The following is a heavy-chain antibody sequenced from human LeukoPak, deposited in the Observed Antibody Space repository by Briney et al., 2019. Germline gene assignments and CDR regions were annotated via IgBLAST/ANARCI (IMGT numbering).Heavy chain of an antibody. CDR1: GFTFSSFV. Sequence: GGSLRLSCAASGFTFSSFVMSWVRQAPGKGLEWVSAITAGGGGTYYADSVKGRFTISRDNSKNTLSLQMNSLRAEDTGIYYCARAIRLWGQGTLVTVSS. CDR3: ARAIRL. J-gene: IGHJ4*02. V-gene: IGHV3-23*01. D-gene: IGHD1-1*01. CDR2: ITAGGGGT.